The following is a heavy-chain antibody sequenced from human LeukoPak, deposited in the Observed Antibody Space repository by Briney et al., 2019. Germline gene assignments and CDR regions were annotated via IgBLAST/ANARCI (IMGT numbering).Heavy chain of an antibody. V-gene: IGHV3-33*01. CDR2: IWYDGSNK. CDR1: GFTFSSYG. D-gene: IGHD2-21*02. Sequence: GGSLRLSCAASGFTFSSYGMHWVRQAPGKGLEWVAVIWYDGSNKYYADSVKGRFTISRDNSKNTLYLQMNSLRAEDTAVYYCAGDYCGGDCYCDYWGQGTLVTVSS. J-gene: IGHJ4*02. CDR3: AGDYCGGDCYCDY.